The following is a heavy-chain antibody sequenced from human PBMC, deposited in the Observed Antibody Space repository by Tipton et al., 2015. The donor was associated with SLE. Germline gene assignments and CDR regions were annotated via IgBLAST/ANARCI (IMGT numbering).Heavy chain of an antibody. CDR2: VYYSGST. CDR3: AGGSDTVSGTFDI. D-gene: IGHD3-16*01. CDR1: GGDISNYY. Sequence: TLSLTCTVSGGDISNYYWTWIRQPPGKGLEWIGYVYYSGSTNYNPSLRSRATISVDTSKNQFSLKLSSVTAADTAVYYCAGGSDTVSGTFDIWGQGKMVTVSS. V-gene: IGHV4-59*12. J-gene: IGHJ3*02.